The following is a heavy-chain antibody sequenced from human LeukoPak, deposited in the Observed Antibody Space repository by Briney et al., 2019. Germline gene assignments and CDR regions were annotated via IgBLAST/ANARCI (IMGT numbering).Heavy chain of an antibody. D-gene: IGHD3-10*01. CDR1: GDSISSGSYY. CDR3: ASNYYGSGSYPH. J-gene: IGHJ4*02. V-gene: IGHV4-61*02. CDR2: IYTSGST. Sequence: SQTLSLTCTVSGDSISSGSYYWSWIRQPAGKGLEWIGRIYTSGSTNYHPSLKSRVTISVDTSKNQFSLKLSSVTAADTAVYYCASNYYGSGSYPHWGQGTLVTVSS.